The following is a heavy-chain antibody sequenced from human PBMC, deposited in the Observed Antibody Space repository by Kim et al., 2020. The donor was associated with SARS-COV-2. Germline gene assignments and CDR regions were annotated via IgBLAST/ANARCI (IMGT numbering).Heavy chain of an antibody. CDR2: IANKANNYAT. CDR3: IFYERGVYDFDY. D-gene: IGHD3-16*01. CDR1: GFTFSGSA. Sequence: GGSLRLSCAASGFTFSGSAIHWVRQASGKGLEWVGRIANKANNYATAYAASVKGRFTTSRDDSKSTAYLQMNSLNTEDTAVYYCIFYERGVYDFDYWGQGTLVTVSS. V-gene: IGHV3-73*01. J-gene: IGHJ4*02.